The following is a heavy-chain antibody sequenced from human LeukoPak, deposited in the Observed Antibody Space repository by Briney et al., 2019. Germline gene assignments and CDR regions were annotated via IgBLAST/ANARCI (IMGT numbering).Heavy chain of an antibody. J-gene: IGHJ3*02. V-gene: IGHV5-51*01. CDR3: ARRGSLTSDAVDI. CDR2: IYPGDSNT. Sequence: GDSLKISCKASGYTFSNYWVGCVRQMPVKGLQWMFIIYPGDSNTRYSPSFEGQVLISADKSISTVYLHWGSLKASDTAMYFCARRGSLTSDAVDIWGQGTLVSV. D-gene: IGHD3-9*01. CDR1: GYTFSNYW.